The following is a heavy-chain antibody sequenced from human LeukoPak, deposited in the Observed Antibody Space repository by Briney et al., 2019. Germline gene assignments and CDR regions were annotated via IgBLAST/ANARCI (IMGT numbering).Heavy chain of an antibody. CDR2: IRGSGSSTII. D-gene: IGHD3-10*01. CDR3: DYRGT. J-gene: IGHJ5*02. CDR1: GFTFSSYE. Sequence: SGGSLRLSCAASGFTFSSYEMNWVRQAPGKGPEWVSSIRGSGSSTIIHYADSVKGRFTIPRESVKILMYLQMNSLRDEHTAVYYCDYRGTWGQGTLVTVSS. V-gene: IGHV3-48*03.